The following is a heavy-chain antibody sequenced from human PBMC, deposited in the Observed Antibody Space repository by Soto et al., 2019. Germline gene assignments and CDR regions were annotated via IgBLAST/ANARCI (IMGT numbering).Heavy chain of an antibody. V-gene: IGHV3-23*01. CDR2: IGGSGAST. CDR3: AKGSGSRRPYYFDY. D-gene: IGHD2-2*01. J-gene: IGHJ4*02. Sequence: EVQLLESGGGLVQPGGSLRLSCATSGFTFSSYVMSWVRQAPGKGLEWVAAIGGSGASTYYADSVKGRFTISRDNSKHTLYLQMNSLRAEDTAVYYCAKGSGSRRPYYFDYWGQGTLVTVSS. CDR1: GFTFSSYV.